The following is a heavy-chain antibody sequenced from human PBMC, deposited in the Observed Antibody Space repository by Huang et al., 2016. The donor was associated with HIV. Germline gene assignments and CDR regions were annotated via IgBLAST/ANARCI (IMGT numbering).Heavy chain of an antibody. CDR3: AKDGADEEWDIDY. D-gene: IGHD1-26*01. CDR1: GFSFSTYG. J-gene: IGHJ4*02. Sequence: VQLVESGGGVVQPGRSLRLACAASGFSFSTYGLHWVRQVPGKGLGCVAVISYDGSKKYYAHSVKGRFTISRDTSENKVYLQMNSLRHEDTAVYYCAKDGADEEWDIDYWGQGTLVTVSS. CDR2: ISYDGSKK. V-gene: IGHV3-30*18.